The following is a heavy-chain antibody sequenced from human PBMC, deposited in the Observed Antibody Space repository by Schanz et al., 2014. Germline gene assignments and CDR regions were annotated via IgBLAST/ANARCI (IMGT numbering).Heavy chain of an antibody. V-gene: IGHV4-39*01. J-gene: IGHJ4*02. CDR3: ARQFYDILTGYWFPYYFDY. CDR2: IYYSGST. D-gene: IGHD3-9*01. Sequence: QLQLQESGPGLVKPSETLSLTCTVSGGSISSSNYYWGWIRQPPGKGLEWFESIYYSGSTYYNPPVKSRVPTSLDTSKTQFSLKLISVTAADTAVYYCARQFYDILTGYWFPYYFDYWGQGTLVTVSS. CDR1: GGSISSSNYY.